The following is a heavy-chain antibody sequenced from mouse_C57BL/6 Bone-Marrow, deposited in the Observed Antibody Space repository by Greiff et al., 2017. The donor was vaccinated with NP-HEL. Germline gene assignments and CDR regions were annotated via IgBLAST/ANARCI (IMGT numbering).Heavy chain of an antibody. Sequence: QVQLKQSGPELVKPGASVKISCKASGYAFSSSWMNWVKQRPGKGLEWIGRIYPGDGDTNYNGKFKGKATLTADKSSSTASMQLSSLTSEDSAVYFCARGDNGYPDYYAMDYWGQGTSVTVSS. V-gene: IGHV1-82*01. CDR3: ARGDNGYPDYYAMDY. D-gene: IGHD2-2*01. J-gene: IGHJ4*01. CDR1: GYAFSSSW. CDR2: IYPGDGDT.